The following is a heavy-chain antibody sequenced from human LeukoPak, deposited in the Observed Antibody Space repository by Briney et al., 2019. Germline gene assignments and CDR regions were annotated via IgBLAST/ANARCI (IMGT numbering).Heavy chain of an antibody. CDR3: ARVLTTWGNWYFDL. CDR2: IYTSGTT. J-gene: IGHJ2*01. Sequence: SETLSLTCTVSGASLSSDYWSWIRLPPGKELEWIGYIYTSGTTSYNPSLKSRVTMSVDMSKNHVSLHLTPVTAADTAVYYCARVLTTWGNWYFDLWGRGTLVTVSS. V-gene: IGHV4-4*09. CDR1: GASLSSDY. D-gene: IGHD7-27*01.